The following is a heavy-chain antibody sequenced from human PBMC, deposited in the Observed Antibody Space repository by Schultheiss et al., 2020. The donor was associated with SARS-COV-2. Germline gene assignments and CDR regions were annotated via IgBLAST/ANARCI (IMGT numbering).Heavy chain of an antibody. CDR2: IYHSGST. J-gene: IGHJ6*02. CDR1: GGSISSSNW. D-gene: IGHD2-2*02. CDR3: ARDEGHCSSTSCYSYYGLDV. V-gene: IGHV4-4*02. Sequence: SETLSLTCAVSGGSISSSNWWSWVRQPPGKGLEWIGEIYHSGSTNYNPSLKSRVTISVDKSNNQFSLNLSSVTAADMAVYYCARDEGHCSSTSCYSYYGLDVWGQGTTVTVSS.